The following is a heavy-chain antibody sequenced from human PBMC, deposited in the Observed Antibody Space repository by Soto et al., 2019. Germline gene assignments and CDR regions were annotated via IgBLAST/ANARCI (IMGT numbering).Heavy chain of an antibody. D-gene: IGHD2-2*01. CDR2: FRESGGTT. Sequence: GGSLSLSCSASGVRFSSSSMILVRQAPGKRLEWVSTFRESGGTTHYADPVKGRFTISRDTSNNILFLQMNSLRAEDTAIYYCTKDSHWAIISPTHDYWGQGTLVTVSS. CDR1: GVRFSSSS. CDR3: TKDSHWAIISPTHDY. J-gene: IGHJ4*02. V-gene: IGHV3-23*01.